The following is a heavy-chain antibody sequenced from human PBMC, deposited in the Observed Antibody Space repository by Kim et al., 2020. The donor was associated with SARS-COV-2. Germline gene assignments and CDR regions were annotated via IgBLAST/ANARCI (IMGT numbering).Heavy chain of an antibody. CDR1: GGSISSYY. CDR2: IYTSGST. Sequence: SETLSLTCTVSGGSISSYYWSWIRQPAGKGLEWIGRIYTSGSTNYNPSLKSRVTMSVDTSKNQFSLKLSSVTAADTAVYYCARDSAEFLYSSSWYGYYYYDMDVWGQEATVTLSS. J-gene: IGHJ6*02. D-gene: IGHD6-13*01. CDR3: ARDSAEFLYSSSWYGYYYYDMDV. V-gene: IGHV4-4*07.